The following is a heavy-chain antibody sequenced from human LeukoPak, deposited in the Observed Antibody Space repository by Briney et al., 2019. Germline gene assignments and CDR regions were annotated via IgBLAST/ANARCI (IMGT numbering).Heavy chain of an antibody. CDR1: GGSISSGSYY. V-gene: IGHV4-61*02. CDR2: IYTSGST. J-gene: IGHJ3*01. Sequence: SQTLSLTCTVSGGSISSGSYYWSWIRQPAGKGLEWIVRIYTSGSTNYNPSLKSRVTLSVDTSKNQFSLKLSSVTGADRAVYYSATDTRNAFDLWGQGTMVTVSS. CDR3: ATDTRNAFDL.